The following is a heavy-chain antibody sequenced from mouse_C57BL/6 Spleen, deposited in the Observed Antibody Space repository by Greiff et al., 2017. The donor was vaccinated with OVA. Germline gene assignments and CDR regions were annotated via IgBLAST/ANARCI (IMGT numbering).Heavy chain of an antibody. CDR1: GYTFTSYW. CDR3: ARGYYGNYDFDY. Sequence: VQLQQPGAELVKPGASVKLSCKASGYTFTSYWMQWVKQRPGQGLEWIGEIDPSDSYTNYNQKFKGKATLTVDTSSSTAYMQLSSLTSEDSAVYYCARGYYGNYDFDYWGQGTTLTVSS. J-gene: IGHJ2*01. D-gene: IGHD2-1*01. V-gene: IGHV1-50*01. CDR2: IDPSDSYT.